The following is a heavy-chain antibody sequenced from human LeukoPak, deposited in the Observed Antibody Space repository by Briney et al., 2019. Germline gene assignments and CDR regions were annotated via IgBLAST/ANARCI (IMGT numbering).Heavy chain of an antibody. V-gene: IGHV4-59*08. Sequence: SETLSLTCTVSGGSISSYYWSWLRQPPGKGLEWIGYIYYSGSTNYNPSLKSRVTISVDTSKNQFSLKLSSVTAADTAVYYCARLPARHYYYYGMNVWGQGTTVTVSS. CDR3: ARLPARHYYYYGMNV. CDR1: GGSISSYY. J-gene: IGHJ6*02. CDR2: IYYSGST.